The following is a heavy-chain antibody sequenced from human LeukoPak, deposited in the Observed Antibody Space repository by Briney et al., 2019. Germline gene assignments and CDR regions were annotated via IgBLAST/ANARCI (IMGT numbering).Heavy chain of an antibody. D-gene: IGHD1-26*01. CDR1: GDSISSGGYY. CDR3: ARDRPDTTSPTTVGRFDP. Sequence: SETLSLTCSVSGDSISSGGYYWHWIRQHPEKGLEWIGYIYSTGTTYYNPSLTSRHTMSLDTSKNQFSLKVTSVTAADTAVYFCARDRPDTTSPTTVGRFDPWGQGTLVTVSS. V-gene: IGHV4-31*03. CDR2: IYSTGTT. J-gene: IGHJ5*02.